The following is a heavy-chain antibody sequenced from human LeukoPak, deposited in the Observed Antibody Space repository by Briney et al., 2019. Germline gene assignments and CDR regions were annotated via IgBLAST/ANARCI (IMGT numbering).Heavy chain of an antibody. CDR2: INSDGSST. D-gene: IGHD2-2*01. Sequence: GGSLRLSCAASGFTFSSYCMHWVRQAPGKGLVWVSRINSDGSSTSYADSVKGRFTISRDNAKNTLYLQMNSLRAEDTAVYYCARELPAAILRLDPGLDYWVQGTLVAVCS. CDR3: ARELPAAILRLDPGLDY. CDR1: GFTFSSYC. V-gene: IGHV3-74*01. J-gene: IGHJ4*02.